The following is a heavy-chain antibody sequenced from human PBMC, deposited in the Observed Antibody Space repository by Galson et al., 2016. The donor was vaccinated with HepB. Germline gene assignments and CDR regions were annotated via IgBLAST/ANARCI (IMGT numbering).Heavy chain of an antibody. V-gene: IGHV3-30-3*01. CDR1: GFSFSLYA. CDR2: ISYHGTNK. D-gene: IGHD1-1*01. J-gene: IGHJ3*02. Sequence: SLRLSCAASGFSFSLYAMHWVRQAPGKGLEWVSIISYHGTNKYYADSVKGRFPISRDNSKNTMYLQMNSLGAEDTAVYYCARDRGQLYLRDAFDIWGQGKMVTVSS. CDR3: ARDRGQLYLRDAFDI.